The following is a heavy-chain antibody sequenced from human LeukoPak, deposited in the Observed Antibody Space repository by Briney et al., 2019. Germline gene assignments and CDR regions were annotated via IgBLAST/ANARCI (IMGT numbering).Heavy chain of an antibody. D-gene: IGHD5-18*01. CDR2: ISYDGSNK. CDR1: GFTFSSYA. J-gene: IGHJ3*02. V-gene: IGHV3-30-3*01. Sequence: PGGSLRLSCAASGFTFSSYAMHWVRQAPGKGLEWVAVISYDGSNKYYADSVKGRFTISRDNSKNTLYLQMNSLRAEDTAVYYCARDLRRTAMVGAFDIWGQGTMVTVSS. CDR3: ARDLRRTAMVGAFDI.